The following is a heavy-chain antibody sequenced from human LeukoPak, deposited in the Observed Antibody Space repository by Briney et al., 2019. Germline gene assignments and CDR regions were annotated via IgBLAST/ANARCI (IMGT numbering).Heavy chain of an antibody. D-gene: IGHD6-19*01. V-gene: IGHV3-21*01. CDR2: ISGSSSYI. J-gene: IGHJ4*02. Sequence: KAGGSLRLSCAASGFTFSDYYMSWVRQAPGKGLEWVSSISGSSSYIYYADSVKGRFTISRDNAKNSLYLQVNSLRAEDTAVYFCARGISNVAGRENFDNWGQGTLVTVSS. CDR3: ARGISNVAGRENFDN. CDR1: GFTFSDYY.